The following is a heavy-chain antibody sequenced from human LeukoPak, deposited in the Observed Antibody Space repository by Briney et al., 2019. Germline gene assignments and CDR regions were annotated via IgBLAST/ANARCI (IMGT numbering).Heavy chain of an antibody. D-gene: IGHD3-10*01. CDR3: ARGARGTNYYCYGMDV. J-gene: IGHJ6*02. CDR2: ISYDGNNI. CDR1: GFIFSSYA. V-gene: IGHV3-30-3*01. Sequence: GRSLRLSCGASGFIFSSYAMHWVRQAPGKGLEWVAIISYDGNNISYVDYVKGRFTISRDSSKNTLYLQMHSLTTEDTAVYYCARGARGTNYYCYGMDVWGQGTTVTVSS.